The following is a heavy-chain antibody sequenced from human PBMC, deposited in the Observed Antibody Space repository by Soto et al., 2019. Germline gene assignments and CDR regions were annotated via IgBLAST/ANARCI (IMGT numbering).Heavy chain of an antibody. D-gene: IGHD5-12*01. CDR3: ARERRVATGFDY. CDR1: GFTFSSYS. V-gene: IGHV3-21*01. Sequence: EVQLVESGGGLVKPGGSLRLSCAASGFTFSSYSMNWVRQAPGKGLEWVSSISSSSSYIYYADSVKGRFTISRDNAKNSLYLQMNSLRAEDTAVYYCARERRVATGFDYWGQGTLVTVSS. CDR2: ISSSSSYI. J-gene: IGHJ4*02.